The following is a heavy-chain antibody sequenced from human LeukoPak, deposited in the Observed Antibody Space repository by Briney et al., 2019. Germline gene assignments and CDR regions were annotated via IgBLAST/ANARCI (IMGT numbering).Heavy chain of an antibody. CDR2: ISYDGSNK. D-gene: IGHD2-2*01. CDR3: ARMGYCSSTSCDLSGFDP. Sequence: GGSLRLSCAASGFTFSSYAMHWVRQAPGKGLEWVAVISYDGSNKYYADSVKGRFTISRDNSKNTLYLQMNSPRSEDTAVYYCARMGYCSSTSCDLSGFDPWGQGTLVTVSS. J-gene: IGHJ5*02. V-gene: IGHV3-30*04. CDR1: GFTFSSYA.